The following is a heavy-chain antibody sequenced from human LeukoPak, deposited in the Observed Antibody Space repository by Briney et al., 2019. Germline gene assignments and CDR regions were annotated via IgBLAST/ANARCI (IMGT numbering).Heavy chain of an antibody. CDR1: GGFISSTSHN. CDR2: IVYSGNT. V-gene: IGHV4-39*01. Sequence: PSETLSLTCTVSGGFISSTSHNWGWIRQPPGKGPEWIGSIVYSGNTYYNPSLKSRVTISVDTSKNQFSLKLNSVTAPDTAVYYCARQLYSNFNFFDYWGQGTLVTVSS. D-gene: IGHD4-11*01. CDR3: ARQLYSNFNFFDY. J-gene: IGHJ4*02.